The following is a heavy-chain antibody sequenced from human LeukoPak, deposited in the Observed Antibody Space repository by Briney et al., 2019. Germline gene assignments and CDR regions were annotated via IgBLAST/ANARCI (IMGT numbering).Heavy chain of an antibody. Sequence: PSETLSLTCSVSGGSISSYYWSWIRQPAGKGLEWIGRIYTSGSTNYNPSLKSRVTMSVDTSKNQFSLKLSSVTAADTAVYYCARAAYSNYYYYMDVWGKGTTVTVSS. J-gene: IGHJ6*03. CDR3: ARAAYSNYYYYMDV. V-gene: IGHV4-4*07. D-gene: IGHD4-11*01. CDR2: IYTSGST. CDR1: GGSISSYY.